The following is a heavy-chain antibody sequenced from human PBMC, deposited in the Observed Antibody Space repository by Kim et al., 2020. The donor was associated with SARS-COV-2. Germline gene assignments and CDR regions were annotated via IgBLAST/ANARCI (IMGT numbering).Heavy chain of an antibody. V-gene: IGHV3-23*01. CDR1: GFTFSSRA. D-gene: IGHD6-19*01. CDR3: AKDHPSSGWPAFDS. Sequence: GGSLRLSCAASGFTFSSRAMSWVRQAPGKEPEWVASVNNGGNAYYADSVKGRFTVSRDITRDTLYLQMNSLRAEDTALYFCAKDHPSSGWPAFDSCGQGT. CDR2: VNNGGNA. J-gene: IGHJ4*02.